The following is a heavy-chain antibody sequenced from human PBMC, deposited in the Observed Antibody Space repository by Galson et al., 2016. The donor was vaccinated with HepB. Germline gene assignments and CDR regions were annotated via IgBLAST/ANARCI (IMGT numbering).Heavy chain of an antibody. CDR2: INPNSGGT. CDR1: GYTFTGHY. Sequence: SVKVSCKASGYTFTGHYMHWVRQAPGQGLEWVGWINPNSGGTNYAQKFQGWVTMTRDTSISTAYMELSRLRSDDTAVYYCARDGDICSGGSCYHMYDYWGQGTLVTVPS. V-gene: IGHV1-2*04. D-gene: IGHD2-15*01. CDR3: ARDGDICSGGSCYHMYDY. J-gene: IGHJ4*02.